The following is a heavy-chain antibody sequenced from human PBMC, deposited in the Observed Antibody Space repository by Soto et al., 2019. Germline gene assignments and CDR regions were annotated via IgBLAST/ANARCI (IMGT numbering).Heavy chain of an antibody. CDR1: GFTFSTYS. D-gene: IGHD6-19*01. J-gene: IGHJ3*02. Sequence: PGGSLRLSCAASGFTFSTYSMNWVRQAPGKGLEWVSCISGSSSYKYYADSVKGRFTMSRDNAKNSLYLQMNSLRAEDTAVYYCARDHKPGIAVAHGFDIWGQGTMVTVSS. CDR2: ISGSSSYK. V-gene: IGHV3-21*01. CDR3: ARDHKPGIAVAHGFDI.